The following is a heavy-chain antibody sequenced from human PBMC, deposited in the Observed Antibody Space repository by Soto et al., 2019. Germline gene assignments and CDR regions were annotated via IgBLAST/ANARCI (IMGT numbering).Heavy chain of an antibody. CDR1: GFAFNIYE. D-gene: IGHD5-18*01. V-gene: IGHV3-48*03. J-gene: IGHJ5*02. CDR2: ISTSGTTI. Sequence: GGSLRLSCAASGFAFNIYEMNWVRQAPGKGLEWVSYISTSGTTIYYADSVKGRFTISRDNAKNSLYLQMNSLRAEDTAVYFCARVRPGYSYGYPNWFDPWGQGTLVTVSS. CDR3: ARVRPGYSYGYPNWFDP.